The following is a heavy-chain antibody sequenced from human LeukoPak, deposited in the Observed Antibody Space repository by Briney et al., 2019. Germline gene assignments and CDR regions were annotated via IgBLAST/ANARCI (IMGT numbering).Heavy chain of an antibody. J-gene: IGHJ5*02. CDR3: AKGYYDSSGYPNWFDP. CDR1: GFTFSSYA. CDR2: ISGSGGST. V-gene: IGHV3-23*01. D-gene: IGHD3-22*01. Sequence: GGSLRLSCAASGFTFSSYAMSWVRQAPGKGLEWFSAISGSGGSTYYADSVKGRFTISRDNSRNTLYLQMNSLRAEDTAVYYCAKGYYDSSGYPNWFDPWGQGTLVTVSS.